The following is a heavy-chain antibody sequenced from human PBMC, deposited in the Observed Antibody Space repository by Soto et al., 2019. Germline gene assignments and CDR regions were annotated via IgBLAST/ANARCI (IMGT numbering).Heavy chain of an antibody. Sequence: QVQLVQSGAEVKKPGASVKVSCKASGSTFPSSTVGWGRQAPGQGLEWMGWINAHNGNTKYAQKFQGRLTMTTDTSTGTGYMELRSLRSDDTAIYFCAIADYGDPDYWGQGTLVTVSS. J-gene: IGHJ4*02. CDR1: GSTFPSST. CDR2: INAHNGNT. CDR3: AIADYGDPDY. V-gene: IGHV1-18*01. D-gene: IGHD4-17*01.